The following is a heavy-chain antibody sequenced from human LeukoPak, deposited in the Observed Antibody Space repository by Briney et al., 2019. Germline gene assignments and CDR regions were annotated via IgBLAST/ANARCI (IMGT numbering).Heavy chain of an antibody. J-gene: IGHJ5*02. CDR2: IYPGDSDT. D-gene: IGHD2-2*01. CDR3: ARARYCSSTSCYRVTNNWFDP. Sequence: GESLKISCKGSGYSLTSYWIGWVRQMPGKGLEWMGIIYPGDSDTRYSPSFQGQVTISADKSISTAYLQWSSLKASDTAMYYCARARYCSSTSCYRVTNNWFDPWGQGTLVTVSS. V-gene: IGHV5-51*01. CDR1: GYSLTSYW.